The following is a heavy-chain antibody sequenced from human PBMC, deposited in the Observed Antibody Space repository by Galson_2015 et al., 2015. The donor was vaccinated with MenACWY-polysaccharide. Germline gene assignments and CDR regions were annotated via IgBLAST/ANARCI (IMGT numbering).Heavy chain of an antibody. CDR2: IRSSGTNT. V-gene: IGHV3-23*01. J-gene: IGHJ5*02. Sequence: FLRLSCAASGFTFTSYAMSWVRQAPGKGLEWVSAIRSSGTNTYYADSVKGRFTISRDNSKNTLYLQMNNLRAEDTAVYYCAKDSTDFWSVAGRFDHWGQGTLVTVSS. CDR3: AKDSTDFWSVAGRFDH. D-gene: IGHD3-3*01. CDR1: GFTFTSYA.